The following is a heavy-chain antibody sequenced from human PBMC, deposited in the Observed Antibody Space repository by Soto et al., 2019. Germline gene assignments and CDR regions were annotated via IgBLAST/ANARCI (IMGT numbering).Heavy chain of an antibody. CDR2: IIPVLGTT. V-gene: IGHV1-69*01. CDR1: GGTFSGYA. CDR3: ARERAILVPGTGDFDH. D-gene: IGHD6-19*01. J-gene: IGHJ4*02. Sequence: QVQLVQSGAEVKKPGSSVKVSCKASGGTFSGYAISWVRQAPGQGLEWMGGIIPVLGTTNYAQKFQGRVTISADESTSTAYMDLSSLRSDDTAVYYCARERAILVPGTGDFDHWGQGTLVTVSS.